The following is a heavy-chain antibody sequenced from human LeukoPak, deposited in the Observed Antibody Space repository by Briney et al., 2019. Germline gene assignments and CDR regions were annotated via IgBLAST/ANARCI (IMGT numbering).Heavy chain of an antibody. V-gene: IGHV4-38-2*02. Sequence: SETLSLNCTVSGYSISSGYYWGWIRQPPGKGLEWVGSIYHSGSTYYNPSLKSRVTISVDTSKNQFSLKLSSVTAADTAVYYCARGDSSGWQYYFDYWGQGTLVTVSS. CDR3: ARGDSSGWQYYFDY. J-gene: IGHJ4*02. CDR1: GYSISSGYY. D-gene: IGHD6-19*01. CDR2: IYHSGST.